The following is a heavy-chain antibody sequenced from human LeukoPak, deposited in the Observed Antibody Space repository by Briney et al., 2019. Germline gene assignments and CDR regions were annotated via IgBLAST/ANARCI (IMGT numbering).Heavy chain of an antibody. D-gene: IGHD4-17*01. CDR2: ISGSGGST. Sequence: GGSLRLSCAASGFTFSSYAMSWVCQAPGKGLEWVSAISGSGGSTYYADSVKGRFTISRDNSKNTLYLQMNSLRAEDTAVYYCASNPGDYEIHPIDYWGQGTLVTVSS. V-gene: IGHV3-23*01. CDR3: ASNPGDYEIHPIDY. CDR1: GFTFSSYA. J-gene: IGHJ4*02.